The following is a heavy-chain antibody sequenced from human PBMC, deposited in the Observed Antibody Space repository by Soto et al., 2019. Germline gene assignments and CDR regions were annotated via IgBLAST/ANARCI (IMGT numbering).Heavy chain of an antibody. CDR2: IYHSGST. CDR1: GGSISSSNW. J-gene: IGHJ4*02. D-gene: IGHD2-2*01. Sequence: QVQLQESGPGLVKPSGTLSLTCAVSGGSISSSNWWSWVRQPPGKGLEWIGEIYHSGSTNYNPSLRSRVTISVDKSKNQFSLKLSSVTAADTAVYYCARVAVVPAANVGVVTGDWGQGTLVTVSS. V-gene: IGHV4-4*02. CDR3: ARVAVVPAANVGVVTGD.